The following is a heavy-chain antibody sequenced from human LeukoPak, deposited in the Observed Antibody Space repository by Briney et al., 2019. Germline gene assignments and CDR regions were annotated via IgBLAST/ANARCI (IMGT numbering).Heavy chain of an antibody. J-gene: IGHJ4*02. V-gene: IGHV4-30-2*01. CDR3: AREGEYGDSYY. CDR1: GDSISSGAYY. Sequence: SETLSLTCAVSGDSISSGAYYWNWIRQAPGKGPEWIGNIYRGRTRFNPSLTSRATISLDMSKNQVSLNLTSVTAADTAIYYCAREGEYGDSYYWGQGTQVIVSA. D-gene: IGHD4-17*01. CDR2: IYRGRT.